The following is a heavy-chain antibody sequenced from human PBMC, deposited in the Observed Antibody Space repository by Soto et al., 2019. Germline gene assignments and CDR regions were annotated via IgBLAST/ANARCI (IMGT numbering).Heavy chain of an antibody. J-gene: IGHJ4*02. D-gene: IGHD1-1*01. CDR3: ASAHNDGYYDY. CDR1: GFTFSSYA. Sequence: EVQLVESGGGLVQPGGSLRLSCAASGFTFSSYAMHWVRQAPGQGLEYVSAITNNGRSTYYADSVKGRFTISRDNFKNTLYLQMGSLRPDDMAVYYCASAHNDGYYDYWGQGTLVTVSS. V-gene: IGHV3-64*07. CDR2: ITNNGRST.